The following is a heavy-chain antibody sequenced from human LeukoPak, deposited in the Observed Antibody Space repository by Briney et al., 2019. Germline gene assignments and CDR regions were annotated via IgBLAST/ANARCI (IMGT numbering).Heavy chain of an antibody. J-gene: IGHJ4*02. Sequence: PSETLSLTCTVSGGSISSGGYYWSWIRQPPGKGLEWIGYIYHSGSTYYNPSLKSRVTISVDRSKNQFSLKLSSVTAADTAVYYCARQNYVELASFDYWGQGTLVTVSS. D-gene: IGHD3-16*01. CDR3: ARQNYVELASFDY. CDR2: IYHSGST. CDR1: GGSISSGGYY. V-gene: IGHV4-30-2*01.